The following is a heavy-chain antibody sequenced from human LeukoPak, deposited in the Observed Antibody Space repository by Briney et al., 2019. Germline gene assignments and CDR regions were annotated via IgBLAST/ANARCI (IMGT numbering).Heavy chain of an antibody. V-gene: IGHV3-30-3*01. Sequence: GGSLRLSCAASGFTFSSYAMHWVRQAPGKGLEWVAVISYDGSNKYYADSVKGRFTISRDNSKNTLYLQMNSLRAEDTAVHYCAREGGSSWYLYFDYWGQGTLVTVSS. J-gene: IGHJ4*02. CDR2: ISYDGSNK. D-gene: IGHD6-13*01. CDR3: AREGGSSWYLYFDY. CDR1: GFTFSSYA.